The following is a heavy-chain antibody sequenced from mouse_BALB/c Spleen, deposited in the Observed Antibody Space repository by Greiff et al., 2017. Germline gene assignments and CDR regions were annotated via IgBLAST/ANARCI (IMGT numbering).Heavy chain of an antibody. CDR2: IDPANGNT. J-gene: IGHJ3*01. CDR1: GFNIKDTY. V-gene: IGHV14-3*02. CDR3: AYYYGSSFAY. Sequence: EGKLQESGAELVKPGASVKLSCTASGFNIKDTYMHWVKQRPEQGLEWIGRIDPANGNTKYDPKFQGKATITADTSSNTAYLQLSSLTSEDTAVYYCAYYYGSSFAYWGQGTLVTVSA. D-gene: IGHD1-1*01.